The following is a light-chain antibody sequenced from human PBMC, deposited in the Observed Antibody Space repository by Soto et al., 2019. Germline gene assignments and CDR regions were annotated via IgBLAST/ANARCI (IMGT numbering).Light chain of an antibody. Sequence: VVTQSPASLSVSPGDRVTISCRAGPISSNLAWYQQRPGQAPRLLLHDASHRAAGIPARFSGSGFGTDFTLTISSLEPEDAAVYYCQQRSNWPPITFCQGTRLESK. CDR3: QQRSNWPPIT. J-gene: IGKJ5*01. V-gene: IGKV3-11*01. CDR1: PISSN. CDR2: DAS.